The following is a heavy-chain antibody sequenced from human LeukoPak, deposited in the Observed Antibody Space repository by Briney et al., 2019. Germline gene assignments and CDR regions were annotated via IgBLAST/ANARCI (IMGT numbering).Heavy chain of an antibody. CDR3: ARPGECTSTGCYYYYYYGMDV. CDR2: ITNDGSST. V-gene: IGHV3-74*01. J-gene: IGHJ6*02. CDR1: GLTFSSHW. D-gene: IGHD2-2*01. Sequence: GGSLRLSCAASGLTFSSHWMHWVRQAPGKGLVWVSRITNDGSSTTYADSVKGRFTISRDNAKNSLYLQMNSLRVEDTAVYYCARPGECTSTGCYYYYYYGMDVWGQGTTVTVSS.